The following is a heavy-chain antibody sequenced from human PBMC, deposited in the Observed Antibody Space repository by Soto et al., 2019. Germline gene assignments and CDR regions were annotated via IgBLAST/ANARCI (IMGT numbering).Heavy chain of an antibody. V-gene: IGHV1-69*13. Sequence: SVKVSCKASGGTFSSYAISWVRQAPGQGLEWMGGIIPIFGTANYAQKFQGRVTITADESTSTAYVELSSLRSEDTAVYYCARDDYGGNSAHYWGQGTLVTVSS. CDR2: IIPIFGTA. CDR3: ARDDYGGNSAHY. CDR1: GGTFSSYA. D-gene: IGHD4-17*01. J-gene: IGHJ4*02.